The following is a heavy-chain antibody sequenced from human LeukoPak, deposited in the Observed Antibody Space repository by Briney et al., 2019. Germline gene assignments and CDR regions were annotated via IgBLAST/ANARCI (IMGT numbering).Heavy chain of an antibody. V-gene: IGHV3-21*04. CDR1: GFTFSSYN. CDR3: ARAGGQVTPYYFDY. CDR2: VSSGSSYI. Sequence: GGSLRLSCAASGFTFSSYNMNWVRQAPGKGLEWVSSVSSGSSYIYYADSVKGRFTISRDNAKNSLYLQMNSLRAEDTAVYYCARAGGQVTPYYFDYWGQGTLVTVSS. J-gene: IGHJ4*02. D-gene: IGHD2-21*02.